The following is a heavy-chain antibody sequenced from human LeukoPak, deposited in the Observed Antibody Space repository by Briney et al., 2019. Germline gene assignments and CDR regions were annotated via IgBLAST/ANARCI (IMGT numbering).Heavy chain of an antibody. J-gene: IGHJ4*02. Sequence: SETLSLTCTVSGGSISSYYWSWIRQPAGKGLEWIGRIYTSGSTNYNPSLKSRVTMSVDTSKNQFSLKLSSVTAADTAVYYCARETYDTLTGYANPDYWGQGTLVTVSS. CDR1: GGSISSYY. CDR2: IYTSGST. D-gene: IGHD3-9*01. CDR3: ARETYDTLTGYANPDY. V-gene: IGHV4-4*07.